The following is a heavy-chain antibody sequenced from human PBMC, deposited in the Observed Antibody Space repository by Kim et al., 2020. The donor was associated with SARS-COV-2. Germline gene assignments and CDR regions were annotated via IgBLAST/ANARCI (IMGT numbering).Heavy chain of an antibody. CDR1: GGSISSSSYY. J-gene: IGHJ4*02. D-gene: IGHD3-22*01. CDR2: IYYSGST. CDR3: ARHWRGSIVVVITTDFDY. Sequence: SETLSLTCTVSGGSISSSSYYWGWIRQPPGKGLEWIGSIYYSGSTYYNPSLKSRVTISVDTSKNQFSLKLSSVTAADTAVYYCARHWRGSIVVVITTDFDYWGQGTLVTVSS. V-gene: IGHV4-39*01.